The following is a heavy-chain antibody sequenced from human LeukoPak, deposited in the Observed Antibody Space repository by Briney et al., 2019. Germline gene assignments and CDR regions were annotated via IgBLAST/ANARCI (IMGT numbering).Heavy chain of an antibody. CDR3: ARHGHDTGNYEAHFDY. Sequence: SETLSLTCTVSGDSISNYYWSWIRQPPGKGLEWIAYIHYSGHTNSNPSLKSRVTISIDTSKSQFSLELSSVTAADTAVYYCARHGHDTGNYEAHFDYWGQGALVTVSS. V-gene: IGHV4-59*08. D-gene: IGHD3-9*01. CDR2: IHYSGHT. CDR1: GDSISNYY. J-gene: IGHJ4*02.